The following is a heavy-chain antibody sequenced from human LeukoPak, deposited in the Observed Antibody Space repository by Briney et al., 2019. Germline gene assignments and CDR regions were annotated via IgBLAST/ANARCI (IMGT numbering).Heavy chain of an antibody. J-gene: IGHJ4*02. D-gene: IGHD1-26*01. CDR3: ATTRVVGASPFDY. V-gene: IGHV3-23*01. Sequence: GGTLRLSCAASGFTFSSYGMSWVRQAPGKGLEWVSAISGSGGSTYYADSVKGRFTISRDNSKNTLYLQMNSLRAEDTAVYYCATTRVVGASPFDYWGQGTLVTVSS. CDR2: ISGSGGST. CDR1: GFTFSSYG.